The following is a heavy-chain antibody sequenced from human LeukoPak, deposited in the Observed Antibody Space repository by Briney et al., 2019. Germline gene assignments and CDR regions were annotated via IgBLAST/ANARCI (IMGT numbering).Heavy chain of an antibody. Sequence: ASVKVSFTASGYTFTIYTMHWVRQAPGQRHGWMGWINAGNGNTKYSQKFQGRVTITRDTSASTAYMELSSLRSEDTAVYYCARFPGIAAAGGHWGQGTLVTVSS. D-gene: IGHD6-13*01. CDR3: ARFPGIAAAGGH. V-gene: IGHV1-3*01. J-gene: IGHJ4*02. CDR1: GYTFTIYT. CDR2: INAGNGNT.